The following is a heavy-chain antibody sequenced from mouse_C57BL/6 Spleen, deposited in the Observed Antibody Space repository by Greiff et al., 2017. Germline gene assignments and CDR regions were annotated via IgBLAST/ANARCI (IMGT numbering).Heavy chain of an antibody. J-gene: IGHJ3*01. Sequence: EVQGVESGEGLVKPGGSLKLSCAASGFTFSSYAMSWVRQTPEQRLEWVAYISSGGDYIYYADTVKGRFAISRDNARNTLYLQMSSLKSEDAAMYYCTRGRTLAYWGQGTLVTVSA. CDR2: ISSGGDYI. CDR1: GFTFSSYA. CDR3: TRGRTLAY. V-gene: IGHV5-9-1*02.